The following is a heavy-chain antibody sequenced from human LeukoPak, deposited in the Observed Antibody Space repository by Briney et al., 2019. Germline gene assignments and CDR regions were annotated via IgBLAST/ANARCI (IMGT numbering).Heavy chain of an antibody. V-gene: IGHV1-18*01. J-gene: IGHJ6*03. Sequence: GASVKVSCKASGYTFTSYGISWVRQAPGQGLEWMGWISAYNGNTNYAQKLQGRVTMTRDTSTSTVYMELSSLRSEDTAVYYCAREGSVAATDYYYYYMDVWGKGTTVTISS. D-gene: IGHD2-15*01. CDR3: AREGSVAATDYYYYYMDV. CDR2: ISAYNGNT. CDR1: GYTFTSYG.